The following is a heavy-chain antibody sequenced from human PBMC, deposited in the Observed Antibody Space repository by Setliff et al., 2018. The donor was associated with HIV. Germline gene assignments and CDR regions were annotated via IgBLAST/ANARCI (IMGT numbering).Heavy chain of an antibody. D-gene: IGHD6-19*01. J-gene: IGHJ4*02. Sequence: GGSLRLSCFGTGFTFSNFWMSWVRQAPGKGLEWVATIDQEGSKTYYVGSVKGRFTISRDNAKNSLYLQMSHVTAEDTAVYYCARPLEDRSGWFVTVGSFNYWGQGTQVTVSS. CDR3: ARPLEDRSGWFVTVGSFNY. V-gene: IGHV3-7*03. CDR1: GFTFSNFW. CDR2: IDQEGSKT.